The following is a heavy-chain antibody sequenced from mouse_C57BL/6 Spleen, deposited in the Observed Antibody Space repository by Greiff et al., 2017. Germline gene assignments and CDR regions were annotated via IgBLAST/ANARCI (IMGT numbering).Heavy chain of an antibody. J-gene: IGHJ2*01. D-gene: IGHD1-1*01. CDR3: ARTHYYGSRYFDY. V-gene: IGHV1-18*01. Sequence: VQLQQSGPELVKPGASVKIPCKASGYTFTDYNMDWVKQSHGKSLEWIGDINPNNGGTIYNQKFKGKATLTVDKSSSTAYMELRSLTSEDTAVYYCARTHYYGSRYFDYWGQGTTLTVSS. CDR2: INPNNGGT. CDR1: GYTFTDYN.